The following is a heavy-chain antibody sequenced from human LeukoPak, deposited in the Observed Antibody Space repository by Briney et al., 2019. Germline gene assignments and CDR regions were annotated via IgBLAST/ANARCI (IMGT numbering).Heavy chain of an antibody. J-gene: IGHJ4*02. V-gene: IGHV3-21*01. Sequence: GGSLRLSCAASGFTFSSYSMNWVRQAPGKGLEWVSSITSSSSYIYYADSVKGRFTISRDNAKNSLYLQMNSLRAGDTAVYYCARALRAVRGYYFDYWGQGTLVTVSS. D-gene: IGHD3-10*01. CDR2: ITSSSSYI. CDR3: ARALRAVRGYYFDY. CDR1: GFTFSSYS.